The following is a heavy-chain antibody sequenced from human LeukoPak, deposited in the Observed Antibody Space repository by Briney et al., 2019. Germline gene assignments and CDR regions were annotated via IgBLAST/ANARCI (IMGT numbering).Heavy chain of an antibody. CDR1: GFTFSRYG. V-gene: IGHV3-30*18. Sequence: GGSLRLSCAASGFTFSRYGIHWVRQAPGKGLEWVAVISNDGGNKYYADSVKGRFTISRDNSKNTLYLQMNSLRAEDTAAYYCAKQGDNSGLDYWGQGTLVTVSS. CDR3: AKQGDNSGLDY. D-gene: IGHD5-24*01. J-gene: IGHJ4*02. CDR2: ISNDGGNK.